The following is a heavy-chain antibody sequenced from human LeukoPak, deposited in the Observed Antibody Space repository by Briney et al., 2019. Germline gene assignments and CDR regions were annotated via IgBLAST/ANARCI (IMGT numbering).Heavy chain of an antibody. V-gene: IGHV1-46*01. CDR1: GYTFTSYD. CDR2: INPSGGST. CDR3: ARSAGGHWYFDL. D-gene: IGHD4-23*01. J-gene: IGHJ2*01. Sequence: ASVKVSCKASGYTFTSYDINWVRQAPGQGLEWMGIINPSGGSTSYAQKFQGRVTMTRDTSTSTVYMELSSLRSEDTAVYYCARSAGGHWYFDLWGRGTLVTVSS.